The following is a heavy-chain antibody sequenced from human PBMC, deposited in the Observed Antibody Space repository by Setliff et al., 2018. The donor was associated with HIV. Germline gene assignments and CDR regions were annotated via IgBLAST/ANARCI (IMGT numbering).Heavy chain of an antibody. CDR1: GGSISGFY. J-gene: IGHJ4*02. CDR3: ARSIYGSGTYPLDI. D-gene: IGHD3-10*01. V-gene: IGHV4-4*07. Sequence: SETLSLTCTVSGGSISGFYWNWIRQSAGKGLQWIGRIYDSGSTKYNPSLKSRVTMSIDRSKNQFALEVNSMTAADAAVYYCARSIYGSGTYPLDIWSQGTLVTVSS. CDR2: IYDSGST.